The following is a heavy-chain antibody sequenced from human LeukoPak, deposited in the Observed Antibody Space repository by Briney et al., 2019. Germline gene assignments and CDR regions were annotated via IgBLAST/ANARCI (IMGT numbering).Heavy chain of an antibody. CDR3: ARDRGLPGDTMVRGVIIKTYYYYGMDV. CDR1: GVSISSGDYY. Sequence: PSETLSLTCTVSGVSISSGDYYWSWIRQPPGKGLEWIGYIYYSGSTNYNPSLKSRVTISVDTSKTQFSLKLSSVTAADTAVYYCARDRGLPGDTMVRGVIIKTYYYYGMDVWGQGTTVTVSS. CDR2: IYYSGST. D-gene: IGHD3-10*01. V-gene: IGHV4-61*08. J-gene: IGHJ6*02.